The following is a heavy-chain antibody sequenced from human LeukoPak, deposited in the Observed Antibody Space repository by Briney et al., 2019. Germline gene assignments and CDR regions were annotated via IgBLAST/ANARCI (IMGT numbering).Heavy chain of an antibody. CDR2: ISGSGGST. D-gene: IGHD3-22*01. Sequence: GGSLRLSCAASGFTFSSYAMSWVRQARGKGLEWVSAISGSGGSTYYADSVKGRFTISRDNSKNTLYLQMNSLRAEDTAVYYCAKDGVYDSSGYLDYWGQGTLVTVSS. CDR3: AKDGVYDSSGYLDY. CDR1: GFTFSSYA. J-gene: IGHJ4*02. V-gene: IGHV3-23*01.